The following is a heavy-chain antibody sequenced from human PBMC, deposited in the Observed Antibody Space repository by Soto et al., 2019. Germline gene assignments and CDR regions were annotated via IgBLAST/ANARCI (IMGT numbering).Heavy chain of an antibody. Sequence: SETLSLTCTVSGGSISSSSYYWGWIRQPPGKGLEWIGSIYYSGSTYYNPSLKSRVTISVDTSKNQFSLKLSSVTAADTAVYYCARTTYGDDSSGYYYPFDYWGQGTLVTVSS. CDR3: ARTTYGDDSSGYYYPFDY. CDR2: IYYSGST. D-gene: IGHD3-22*01. V-gene: IGHV4-39*01. J-gene: IGHJ4*02. CDR1: GGSISSSSYY.